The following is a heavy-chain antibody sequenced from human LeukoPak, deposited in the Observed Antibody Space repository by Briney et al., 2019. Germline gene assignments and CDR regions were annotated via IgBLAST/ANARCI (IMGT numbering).Heavy chain of an antibody. V-gene: IGHV4-34*01. D-gene: IGHD4-17*01. CDR3: ARGGYGDRRRDFDY. CDR2: INHSGST. CDR1: GGSFSGYY. J-gene: IGHJ4*02. Sequence: SETLSLTCAVYGGSFSGYYWSWIRQPPGKGLEWIGEINHSGSTNYNPPLKSRVTISVDTSKNQFSLKLSSVTAADTAVYYCARGGYGDRRRDFDYWGQGTLVTVSS.